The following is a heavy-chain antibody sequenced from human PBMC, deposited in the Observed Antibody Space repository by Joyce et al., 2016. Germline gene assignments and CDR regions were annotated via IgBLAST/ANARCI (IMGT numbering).Heavy chain of an antibody. CDR2: ISYDGIYK. CDR1: GLTLSTYG. J-gene: IGHJ4*02. D-gene: IGHD6-25*01. Sequence: QVQLVESGGGVVQPGRSLRLSCAASGLTLSTYGVHWVRQAPGKGLEGVAVISYDGIYKYYADSVKGRFTISRDNSKNTVFLEMNSLGAEDTAVYYCAKILTATYSSGWFLDYWGQGTLVTVSS. CDR3: AKILTATYSSGWFLDY. V-gene: IGHV3-30*18.